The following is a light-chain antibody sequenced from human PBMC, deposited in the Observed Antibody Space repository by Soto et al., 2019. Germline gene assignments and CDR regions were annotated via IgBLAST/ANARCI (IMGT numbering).Light chain of an antibody. J-gene: IGKJ5*01. V-gene: IGKV1-33*01. CDR1: HDINKN. CDR2: DAS. CDR3: QQYESLPLT. Sequence: DIQMTQSTSSLSASVGDRVTITCQASHDINKNLIWYQQKPGKAPKLLIYDASDLETGVPSRFSGSGSGTGFTFTISSLQPEDFATYYCQQYESLPLTFGQGTRLAIK.